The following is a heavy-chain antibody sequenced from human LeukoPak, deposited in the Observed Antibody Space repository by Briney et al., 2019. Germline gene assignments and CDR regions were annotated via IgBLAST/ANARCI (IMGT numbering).Heavy chain of an antibody. CDR2: IWYDGSNE. Sequence: GGSLRLSCTASGFTFSRYGMHWVRQAPGKGREWVALIWYDGSNEDYADSVKGRFTISRDNSKNTLYLQMNSLSAEFTAEYYCAKDQTYGTDAYNPPFDYWGQGTRVTVSS. J-gene: IGHJ4*02. CDR3: AKDQTYGTDAYNPPFDY. CDR1: GFTFSRYG. D-gene: IGHD3-10*01. V-gene: IGHV3-33*06.